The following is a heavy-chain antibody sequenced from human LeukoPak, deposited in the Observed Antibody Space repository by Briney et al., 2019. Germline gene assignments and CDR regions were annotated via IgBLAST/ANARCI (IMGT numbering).Heavy chain of an antibody. CDR3: ATGAGLGKPYYFDY. D-gene: IGHD7-27*01. V-gene: IGHV4-39*07. CDR2: IYYSGST. Sequence: PSETLSLTCTVSGGSISSSSYYWGWIRQPPGKGLEWIGSIYYSGSTYYNPSLKSRVIISVDTSKNQCSLKLSSVTAADTAVYYCATGAGLGKPYYFDYWGQGSLVTVSS. CDR1: GGSISSSSYY. J-gene: IGHJ4*02.